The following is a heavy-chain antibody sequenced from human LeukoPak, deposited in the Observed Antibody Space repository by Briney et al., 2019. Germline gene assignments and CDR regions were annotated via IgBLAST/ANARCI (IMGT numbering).Heavy chain of an antibody. Sequence: SETLSLTCAVYGGSFSGYYWSWIRQPAGKGLEWIGRIYTSGSTDYNPSLKSRVTISVDTSKNQFSLKLTSVTAADTAVYYCARFGFDRDYWGQGTLVTVSS. CDR2: IYTSGST. CDR3: ARFGFDRDY. CDR1: GGSFSGYY. V-gene: IGHV4-59*10. J-gene: IGHJ4*02. D-gene: IGHD3-10*01.